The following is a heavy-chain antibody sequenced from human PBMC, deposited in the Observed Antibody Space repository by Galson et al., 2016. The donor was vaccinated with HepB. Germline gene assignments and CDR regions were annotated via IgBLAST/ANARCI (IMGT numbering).Heavy chain of an antibody. J-gene: IGHJ4*02. CDR2: IRSKANSYAT. Sequence: SLRLSCAASGFTFSGSAMHWVRQASGKGLEWVGRIRSKANSYATAYVASVKGGFTISRDDSKNTAYLQMNSLKTEDTAVYYCIRGDLKLDYWGQGTLVTVSS. CDR3: IRGDLKLDY. V-gene: IGHV3-73*01. D-gene: IGHD3-10*01. CDR1: GFTFSGSA.